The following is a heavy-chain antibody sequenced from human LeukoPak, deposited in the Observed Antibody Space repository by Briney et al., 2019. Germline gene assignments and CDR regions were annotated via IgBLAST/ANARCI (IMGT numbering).Heavy chain of an antibody. CDR3: ARGSRRDGYNTLVDS. V-gene: IGHV1-8*01. D-gene: IGHD5-24*01. CDR2: MNPNSANT. CDR1: GYTFTTYD. J-gene: IGHJ4*02. Sequence: ASVKVSCKASGYTFTTYDINWVRQATGQGLEWMGWMNPNSANTGYAQKFQGRVTMTRNTSISTAYMELSSLRSEDTAVYYCARGSRRDGYNTLVDSWGQGTLVTVSP.